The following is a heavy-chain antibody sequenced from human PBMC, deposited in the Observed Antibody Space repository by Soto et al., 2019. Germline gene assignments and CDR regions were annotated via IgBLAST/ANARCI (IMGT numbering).Heavy chain of an antibody. CDR1: GFTFSSYW. CDR3: ARDYSIAAAGTPYYFDY. D-gene: IGHD6-13*01. V-gene: IGHV3-74*01. Sequence: GSLRLSCAASGFTFSSYWMHWVRQAPGKGLAWVSRINSDGSSTSYADSVKGRFTISRDNAKNTLYLQMNSLRAEDTAVYYCARDYSIAAAGTPYYFDYWGQGTLVTVSS. CDR2: INSDGSST. J-gene: IGHJ4*02.